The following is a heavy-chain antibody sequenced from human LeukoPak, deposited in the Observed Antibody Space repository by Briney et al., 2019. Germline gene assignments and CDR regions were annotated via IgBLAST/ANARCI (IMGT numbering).Heavy chain of an antibody. Sequence: GGSLRLSCAASGFTFSSYAMSWVRQAPGKGLEWVSAISGSGGSTYYADSVKGRFTISRDNSKNTLYLQMNSLTAEDTAVYYCARRMYSSSSADYFDYWGQGTLVTVSS. CDR1: GFTFSSYA. CDR3: ARRMYSSSSADYFDY. J-gene: IGHJ4*02. D-gene: IGHD6-6*01. CDR2: ISGSGGST. V-gene: IGHV3-23*01.